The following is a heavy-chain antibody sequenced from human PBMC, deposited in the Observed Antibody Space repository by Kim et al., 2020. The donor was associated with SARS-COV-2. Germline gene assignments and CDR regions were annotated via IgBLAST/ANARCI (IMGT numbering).Heavy chain of an antibody. D-gene: IGHD3-22*01. CDR1: GYTFTSYA. V-gene: IGHV1-3*01. CDR2: INAGNGNT. CDR3: ARKAYYYDSSGYYEGLFDY. J-gene: IGHJ4*02. Sequence: ASVKVSCKASGYTFTSYAMHWVRQAPGQRLEWMGWINAGNGNTKYSQKFQGRVTITRDTSASTAYMELSSLRSEDTAVYYCARKAYYYDSSGYYEGLFDYWGQGTLVTVSS.